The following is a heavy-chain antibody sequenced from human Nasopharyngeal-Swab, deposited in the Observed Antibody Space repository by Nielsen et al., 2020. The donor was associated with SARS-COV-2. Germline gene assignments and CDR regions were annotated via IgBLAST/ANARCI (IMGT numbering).Heavy chain of an antibody. D-gene: IGHD3-3*01. V-gene: IGHV1-46*01. CDR1: GYTFTSYH. J-gene: IGHJ6*03. CDR2: INPTDGST. CDR3: ARLSNYDFWSGYYAYMDV. Sequence: ASVKVSCKASGYTFTSYHLHWVRQAPGQGLEWMGIINPTDGSTSYAQKFEGRVTMTRVMSTSTVYMELNSLRSGDAAVYYCARLSNYDFWSGYYAYMDVWGKGTTVTVSS.